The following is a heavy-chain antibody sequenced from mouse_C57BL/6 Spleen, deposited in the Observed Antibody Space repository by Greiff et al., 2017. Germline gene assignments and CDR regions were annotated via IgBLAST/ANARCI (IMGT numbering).Heavy chain of an antibody. CDR3: ARGGWLLRGAMDY. Sequence: QVQLQQSGAELVMPGASVKLSCKASGYTFTSYWMHWVKQRPGQGLEWIGEIDPSDSYTNYNQKFKGKSTLTVDKSSSTAYMQLSSLTSEDSAVYYCARGGWLLRGAMDYWGQGTSVTVSS. D-gene: IGHD2-3*01. V-gene: IGHV1-69*01. CDR2: IDPSDSYT. CDR1: GYTFTSYW. J-gene: IGHJ4*01.